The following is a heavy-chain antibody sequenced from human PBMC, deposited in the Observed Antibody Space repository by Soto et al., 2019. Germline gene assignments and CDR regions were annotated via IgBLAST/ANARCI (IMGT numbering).Heavy chain of an antibody. V-gene: IGHV3-48*02. CDR1: GFTFSNYA. Sequence: GGSLRLSCAASGFTFSNYAMNWVRQAPGKGLEWVSYISHKSSAIYHADSVKGRFTISRDNAKNSLYLQMNSLRDEDTAVYYCARSPYSSITVTITDYWGQGTLVTVSS. D-gene: IGHD4-17*01. CDR3: ARSPYSSITVTITDY. J-gene: IGHJ4*02. CDR2: ISHKSSAI.